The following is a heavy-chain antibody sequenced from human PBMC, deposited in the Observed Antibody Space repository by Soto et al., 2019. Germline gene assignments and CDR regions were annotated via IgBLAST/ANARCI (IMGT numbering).Heavy chain of an antibody. D-gene: IGHD3-10*01. CDR3: ARASRITMVRGVIPGNDAFDI. Sequence: GGSLRLSCAASGFTVSSNYMSWVRQAPGKGLEWVSVIYSGGSTYYADSVKGRFTISRHNSKNTPYLQMNSLRAEDTAVYYCARASRITMVRGVIPGNDAFDIWGQGTMVTVSS. J-gene: IGHJ3*02. CDR1: GFTVSSNY. V-gene: IGHV3-53*04. CDR2: IYSGGST.